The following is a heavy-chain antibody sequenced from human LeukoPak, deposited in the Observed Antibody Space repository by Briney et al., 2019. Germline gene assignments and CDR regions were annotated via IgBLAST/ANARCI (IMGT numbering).Heavy chain of an antibody. D-gene: IGHD3-10*01. CDR3: AKARGFFGEPDFYYAMDV. CDR1: GFTVTTNY. Sequence: GESLRLSCAASGFTVTTNYMSWVRQAPGKGLECVSSLETGGTTHYADSVRGRFTISRDTSRNNLYLQMNSLRAEDTATYYCAKARGFFGEPDFYYAMDVWGRGTTVTVSS. CDR2: LETGGTT. J-gene: IGHJ6*02. V-gene: IGHV3-66*01.